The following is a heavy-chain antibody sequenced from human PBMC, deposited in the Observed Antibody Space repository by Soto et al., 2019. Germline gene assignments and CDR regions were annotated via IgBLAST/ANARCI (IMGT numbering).Heavy chain of an antibody. V-gene: IGHV1-69*01. CDR3: AANYYYSSGYYYYYYGMDV. CDR2: IIPIFGTA. J-gene: IGHJ6*02. Sequence: QVQLVQSGAEVKKPGSSVKVSCKASGGTFSSYAISWVRQAPGQGLEWMGGIIPIFGTADYAQKFQGRVTITADESTSTAYMELSSLRSEDTAVYYCAANYYYSSGYYYYYYGMDVWGQGTTVTVSS. D-gene: IGHD3-22*01. CDR1: GGTFSSYA.